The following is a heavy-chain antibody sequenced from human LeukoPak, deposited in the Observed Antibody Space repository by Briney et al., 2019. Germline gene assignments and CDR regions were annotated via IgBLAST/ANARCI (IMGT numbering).Heavy chain of an antibody. Sequence: PSETLSLTCTVSGGSISSSPYYWGWIRQPPGKGLEWIGSIYYSGSTSYNPALKSRVTIFADTSKNQFSLKLSSVTAADTAVYYCARPLHSGYYCGYDSWGQGTLVTVSS. CDR1: GGSISSSPYY. CDR3: ARPLHSGYYCGYDS. J-gene: IGHJ4*02. CDR2: IYYSGST. V-gene: IGHV4-39*01. D-gene: IGHD1-26*01.